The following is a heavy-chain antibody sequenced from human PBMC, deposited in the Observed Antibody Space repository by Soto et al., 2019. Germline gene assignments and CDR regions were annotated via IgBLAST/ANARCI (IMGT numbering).Heavy chain of an antibody. CDR2: FYSSGSI. V-gene: IGHV4-31*03. D-gene: IGHD6-19*01. Sequence: SETLSLTCSVSGYSITSGGYYWSWIRHHPGKGLEWIGSFYSSGSIIYNPSLRSRVSISGDTSSNQFSMSLTSVTAADTARYYCARMYSSGSGWFHPWGQGTLVTVSS. CDR1: GYSITSGGYY. J-gene: IGHJ5*02. CDR3: ARMYSSGSGWFHP.